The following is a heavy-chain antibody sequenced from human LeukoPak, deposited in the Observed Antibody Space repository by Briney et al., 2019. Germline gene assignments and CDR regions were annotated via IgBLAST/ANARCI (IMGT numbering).Heavy chain of an antibody. CDR3: AKDRGSSSAAYGIDV. D-gene: IGHD6-13*01. V-gene: IGHV3-30*18. Sequence: GRSLRPSCAASGFTFSSYGMHWVRQAPGKGLEWVALISFDGVKTDYADSVKGRFTISRDSSQNTLYLQMNSLRAEDTAVYYCAKDRGSSSAAYGIDVWGQGTTVTVSS. CDR2: ISFDGVKT. CDR1: GFTFSSYG. J-gene: IGHJ6*02.